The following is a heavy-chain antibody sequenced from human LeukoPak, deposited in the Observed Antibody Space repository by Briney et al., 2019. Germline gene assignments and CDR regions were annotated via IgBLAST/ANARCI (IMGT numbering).Heavy chain of an antibody. CDR1: EFDFSSHA. J-gene: IGHJ4*02. CDR2: ISISGSKT. D-gene: IGHD4-17*01. Sequence: GGSLRLSCAASEFDFSSHAMTWVRQAPGKGLEWVSAISISGSKTYYADSVKGRFTISRDNSKNTLYLQMNSLRAEDTAVYYCANEIRPNDYWGQPTQVTLSS. V-gene: IGHV3-23*01. CDR3: ANEIRPNDY.